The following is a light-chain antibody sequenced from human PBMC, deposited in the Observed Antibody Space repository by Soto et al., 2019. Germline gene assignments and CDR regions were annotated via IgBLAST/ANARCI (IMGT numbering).Light chain of an antibody. Sequence: DTQMTQSPSTLSASVGDRVTINCRASQSISRWVAWYQQKSGKAPKLLIYDASNLESGVPSRFSGSGYGTEFTLTISSLQPDDFATYYCQQYQSFSPLTFGGGTKVEIK. V-gene: IGKV1-5*01. CDR3: QQYQSFSPLT. CDR1: QSISRW. CDR2: DAS. J-gene: IGKJ4*01.